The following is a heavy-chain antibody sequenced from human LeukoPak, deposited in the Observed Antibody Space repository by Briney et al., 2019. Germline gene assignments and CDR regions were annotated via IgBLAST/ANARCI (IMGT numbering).Heavy chain of an antibody. J-gene: IGHJ5*02. CDR1: GGSISSGSYY. Sequence: PSQTLSLTCTVSGGSISSGSYYWSWIRQPAGKGLEWIGRIYTSGSTNYNPSLKRRVTISADTSKNQFSLELSSVTAADTAVYYCARHERSGSYYGDNWFDPWGQGTLVTVSS. CDR2: IYTSGST. CDR3: ARHERSGSYYGDNWFDP. D-gene: IGHD1-26*01. V-gene: IGHV4-61*02.